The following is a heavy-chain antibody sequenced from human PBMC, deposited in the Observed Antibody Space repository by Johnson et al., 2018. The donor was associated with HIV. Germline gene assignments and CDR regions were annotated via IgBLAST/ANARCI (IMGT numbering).Heavy chain of an antibody. Sequence: VQLVESGGGVVRPGGSLRLSCAASGFTFDDYGMSWVRQAPGKGLEWVSGINWNGGSTGYADSVKGRFTISRDNAKNSLYLQMNSLRAEGTVVYYCVKDLSPFLIAAAGNNDAFDIWGQGTMVTVSS. CDR3: VKDLSPFLIAAAGNNDAFDI. CDR2: INWNGGST. V-gene: IGHV3-20*04. J-gene: IGHJ3*02. D-gene: IGHD6-13*01. CDR1: GFTFDDYG.